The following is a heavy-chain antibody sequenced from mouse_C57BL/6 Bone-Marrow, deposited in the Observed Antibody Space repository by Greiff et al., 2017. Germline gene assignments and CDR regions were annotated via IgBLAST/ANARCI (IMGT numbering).Heavy chain of an antibody. CDR3: AETAQAWEFAY. J-gene: IGHJ3*01. CDR2: IDPSDSYT. V-gene: IGHV1-69*01. Sequence: QVQLQQPGAELVMPGASVKLSCKASGYTFTSYWMHWVKQRPGQGLEWIGEIDPSDSYTNYNQKFKGKSTLTVDKSSSTAYMQLSSLTSEDSAVYYCAETAQAWEFAYWGQGTLVTVSA. CDR1: GYTFTSYW. D-gene: IGHD3-2*02.